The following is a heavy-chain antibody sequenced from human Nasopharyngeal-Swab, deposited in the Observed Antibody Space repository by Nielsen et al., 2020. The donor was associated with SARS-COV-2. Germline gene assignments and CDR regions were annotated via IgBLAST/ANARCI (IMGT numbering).Heavy chain of an antibody. CDR1: GFPLTSYA. V-gene: IGHV3-23*01. J-gene: IGHJ4*02. D-gene: IGHD4-23*01. CDR2: ISGSGGST. Sequence: GGSLRLSCAVSGFPLTSYAMTWVRQAPGKGLEWVSEISGSGGSTYYAESVKGRFTISRDNSKNTLYLQMSSLRAEDTAIYYCAKDLGVESPLWFDYWGQGTLLTVSS. CDR3: AKDLGVESPLWFDY.